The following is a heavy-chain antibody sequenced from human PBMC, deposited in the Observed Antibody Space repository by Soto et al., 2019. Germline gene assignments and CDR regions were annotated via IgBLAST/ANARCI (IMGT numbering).Heavy chain of an antibody. V-gene: IGHV3-74*01. CDR1: GFTFSYYW. Sequence: EVQLVESGGGLVQPGESLRLSCAASGFTFSYYWMHWVRQAPGKGLAWVSRIHSDGSSTTYADSVKGRFSISRDNARNTVYLQMNSLRAEDTAVYYCARGDRGAFDLWGQGTVLTVSS. CDR3: ARGDRGAFDL. J-gene: IGHJ3*01. D-gene: IGHD1-26*01. CDR2: IHSDGSST.